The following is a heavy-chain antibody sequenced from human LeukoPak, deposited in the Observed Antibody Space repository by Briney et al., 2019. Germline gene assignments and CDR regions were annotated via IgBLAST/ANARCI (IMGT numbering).Heavy chain of an antibody. CDR1: AISFSTYA. CDR2: IHGSGGGT. J-gene: IGHJ4*02. Sequence: GGSLRLSCTASAISFSTYAITWLRQAPGKGLEWVSSIHGSGGGTNYADSVKGRFTISRDNSKNTLYLQMNSLRAEDTAVYYCARDNREQQLVPPTFDYWGQGTLVTVSS. D-gene: IGHD6-13*01. V-gene: IGHV3-23*01. CDR3: ARDNREQQLVPPTFDY.